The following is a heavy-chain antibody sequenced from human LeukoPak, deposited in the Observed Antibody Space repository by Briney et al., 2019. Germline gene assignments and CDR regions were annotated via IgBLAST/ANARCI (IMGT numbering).Heavy chain of an antibody. D-gene: IGHD3-16*01. J-gene: IGHJ3*02. CDR1: GFTFSDYY. CDR3: AKGFEDIMYAFDI. V-gene: IGHV3-11*01. CDR2: ISSSGSTI. Sequence: PGGSPRPSCAASGFTFSDYYMSWIRQAPGKGLEWVSYISSSGSTIYYADSVKGRFTISRDNSKNTLYLQMNSLRAEDTAVYYCAKGFEDIMYAFDIWGQGTMVTVSS.